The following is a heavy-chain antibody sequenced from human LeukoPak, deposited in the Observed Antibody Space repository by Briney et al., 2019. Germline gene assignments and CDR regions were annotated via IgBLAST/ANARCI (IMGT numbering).Heavy chain of an antibody. J-gene: IGHJ4*02. Sequence: GGSLRLSCAASGFTFSSYAMSWVRQAPGKGLEWVSAISGSGGSTYYADSVKGRFTISRDNPKNTLYVQMNSLRAEDTAVHYCARGRGADYGGNSGYFDYWGQGTLVTVSS. CDR2: ISGSGGST. CDR1: GFTFSSYA. V-gene: IGHV3-23*01. CDR3: ARGRGADYGGNSGYFDY. D-gene: IGHD4-23*01.